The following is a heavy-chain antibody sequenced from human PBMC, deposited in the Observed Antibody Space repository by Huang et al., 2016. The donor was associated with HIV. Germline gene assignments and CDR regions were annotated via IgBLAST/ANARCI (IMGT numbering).Heavy chain of an antibody. CDR3: ATGFDVFFDF. CDR1: EYTLTELS. J-gene: IGHJ4*02. V-gene: IGHV1-24*01. CDR2: FGPEMGET. Sequence: QVQLVQSRAEVKKPGASVKVSCKVTEYTLTELSIHWVRQPPGKGLEWMGGFGPEMGETIAAQRFQGRVTMTEDTSTVTAFMELSGLRPEDTAVYYCATGFDVFFDFWGQGTLVTVSS. D-gene: IGHD3-9*01.